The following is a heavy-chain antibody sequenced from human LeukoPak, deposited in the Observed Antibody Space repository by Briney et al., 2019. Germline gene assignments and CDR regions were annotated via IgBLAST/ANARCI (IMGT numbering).Heavy chain of an antibody. D-gene: IGHD5-18*01. Sequence: GGSLRLSCAASGFTFSNAWMSWVRQAPGKGLEWVGRIKSKTDGGTTDYAAPVKGRFTISRDDSKNTLYLQMNSLKTEDTAVYYCTTAHSYGLDAFDIWGQGTMVTVSS. CDR3: TTAHSYGLDAFDI. V-gene: IGHV3-15*01. J-gene: IGHJ3*02. CDR1: GFTFSNAW. CDR2: IKSKTDGGTT.